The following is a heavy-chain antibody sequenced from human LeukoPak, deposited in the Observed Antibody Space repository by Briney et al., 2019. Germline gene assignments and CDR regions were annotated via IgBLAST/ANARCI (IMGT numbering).Heavy chain of an antibody. CDR3: ATPSSSSWYGFDP. J-gene: IGHJ5*02. CDR1: GYTFTGYY. Sequence: ASVKVYCKTSGYTFTGYYIHWVRQAPGQGLEWMGWIDPNSGGTNYAQKFQGRVTMTRDTSISTAYMELSRPTSADTAVYRCATPSSSSWYGFDPWGQGTLVTVSS. D-gene: IGHD6-13*01. CDR2: IDPNSGGT. V-gene: IGHV1-2*02.